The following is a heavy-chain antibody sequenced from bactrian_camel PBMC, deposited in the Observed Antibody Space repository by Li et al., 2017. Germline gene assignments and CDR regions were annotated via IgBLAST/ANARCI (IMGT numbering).Heavy chain of an antibody. Sequence: HVQLVESGGGSVQAGGSPRLSRSVSGYAYSTACMGWFRQAPGKEREGVAVLDSDGITKYSDSVKGRFTISKDSALDTLYLQMNSLESEDAAMYYCAASREYISYCPMEVYTYAYRGQGTQVTVS. CDR1: GYAYSTAC. J-gene: IGHJ4*01. CDR2: LDSDGIT. CDR3: AASREYISYCPMEVYTYAY. V-gene: IGHV3S53*01. D-gene: IGHD2*01.